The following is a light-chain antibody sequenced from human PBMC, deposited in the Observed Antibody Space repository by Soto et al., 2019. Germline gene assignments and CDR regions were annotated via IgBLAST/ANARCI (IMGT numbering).Light chain of an antibody. CDR2: EVS. Sequence: QSVLTQPASVSGSPGQSITISCTGTSSDIGSYNLVSWYQQHPGKAPKVTIYEVSKRPSGVPNRFSGSKSGNTASLTISGLQAEDEADYYCCSYAGSSTYVFGTGTKVTVL. CDR1: SSDIGSYNL. CDR3: CSYAGSSTYV. J-gene: IGLJ1*01. V-gene: IGLV2-23*02.